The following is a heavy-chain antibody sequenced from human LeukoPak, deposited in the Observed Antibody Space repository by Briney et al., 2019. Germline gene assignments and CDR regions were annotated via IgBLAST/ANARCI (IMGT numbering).Heavy chain of an antibody. CDR3: ARSVVGAPMIYMDV. CDR1: GFTFSSYA. D-gene: IGHD1-26*01. Sequence: PGGSLRLSCAASGFTFSSYAMSWVRQAPGKGLEWVSAISGSGSTIYYADSVKGRFTISRDNAKNSLYLQMNSLRAEDTAVYYCARSVVGAPMIYMDVWGKGTTVTVSS. V-gene: IGHV3-48*04. CDR2: ISGSGSTI. J-gene: IGHJ6*03.